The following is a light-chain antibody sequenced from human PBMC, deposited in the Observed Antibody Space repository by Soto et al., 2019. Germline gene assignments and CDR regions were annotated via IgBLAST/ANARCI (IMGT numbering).Light chain of an antibody. CDR3: QSFISSRTGLL. CDR1: HSDIGAGYD. CDR2: DTT. J-gene: IGLJ2*01. Sequence: QSVLTQPPSVTGAPGQRVTISCTGSHSDIGAGYDVYWYQQYPHSAPKLLIYDTTNRPSGVPDRFSGSRSGTSASLAITGLQAEDEADYYCQSFISSRTGLLFGGGTKLTVL. V-gene: IGLV1-40*01.